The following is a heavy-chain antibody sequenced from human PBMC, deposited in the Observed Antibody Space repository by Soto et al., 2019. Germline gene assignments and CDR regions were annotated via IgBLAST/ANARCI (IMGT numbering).Heavy chain of an antibody. D-gene: IGHD4-17*01. Sequence: EVQLVESGGGLVKPGGSLRLSCAASGFIFSSYTMTWVRQAPGKGLEWGSSISSSSSNIEYADSVKGRFSVSRDNANNSLYLQINSLRAEETAVYYCAREDYAGASPRFDYWGLGALVTVSS. CDR1: GFIFSSYT. V-gene: IGHV3-21*01. CDR2: ISSSSSNI. J-gene: IGHJ4*02. CDR3: AREDYAGASPRFDY.